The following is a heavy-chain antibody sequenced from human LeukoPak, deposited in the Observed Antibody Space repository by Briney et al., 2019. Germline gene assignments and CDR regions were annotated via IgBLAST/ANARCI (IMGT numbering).Heavy chain of an antibody. J-gene: IGHJ4*02. D-gene: IGHD3-10*02. CDR1: GFTFSSYS. Sequence: GGSLTLSCAASGFTFSSYSMNWVRQAPGKGLEWVSSISTSSSYIYYADSVKGRFTISTDNAKNSLYLQMNSLRAEDTAVYYCARDDRISVFGELSQSFYFDYWGQGTLVTVSS. CDR3: ARDDRISVFGELSQSFYFDY. CDR2: ISTSSSYI. V-gene: IGHV3-21*01.